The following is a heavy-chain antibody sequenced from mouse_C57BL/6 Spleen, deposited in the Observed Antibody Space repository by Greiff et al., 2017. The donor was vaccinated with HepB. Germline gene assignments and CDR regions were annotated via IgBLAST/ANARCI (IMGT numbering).Heavy chain of an antibody. CDR3: ARERITTVVSPYAMDY. Sequence: EVKLMESGAELVKPGASVKLSCTASGFNIKDYYMHWVKQRTEQGLEWIGRIDPEDGETKYAPKFQGKATITADTSSNTAYLQLSSLTSEDTAVYYCARERITTVVSPYAMDYWGQGTSVTVSS. CDR1: GFNIKDYY. J-gene: IGHJ4*01. D-gene: IGHD1-1*01. CDR2: IDPEDGET. V-gene: IGHV14-2*01.